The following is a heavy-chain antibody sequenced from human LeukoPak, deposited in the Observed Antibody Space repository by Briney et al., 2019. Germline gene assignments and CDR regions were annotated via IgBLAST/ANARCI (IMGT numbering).Heavy chain of an antibody. D-gene: IGHD3-10*01. Sequence: GGSLRLSCAASGFTFSSYEMNWVRQAPGKGLEWVSYISSSGSTIYYADSVKGRFTISRDNAKNSLYLQMNGLRAEDTAVYYCARVAPGSGSYYNDYWGQGTLVTVSS. J-gene: IGHJ4*02. CDR1: GFTFSSYE. CDR2: ISSSGSTI. CDR3: ARVAPGSGSYYNDY. V-gene: IGHV3-48*03.